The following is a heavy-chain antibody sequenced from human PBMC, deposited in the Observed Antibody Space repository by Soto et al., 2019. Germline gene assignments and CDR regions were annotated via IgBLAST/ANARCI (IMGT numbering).Heavy chain of an antibody. CDR3: ARDCVSARQPYYDGFDV. V-gene: IGHV3-30-3*01. CDR2: VYYDGSNK. D-gene: IGHD6-19*01. J-gene: IGHJ6*02. CDR1: GFTFSTYA. Sequence: QVQLVESGGGVVQPGRSLRLSCVASGFTFSTYAMHWVRQAPGKGLEWVAVVYYDGSNKYYGGSVRGRFTVSKDNSNNNLYLQMNNLRSEDTAVYFWARDCVSARQPYYDGFDVWGQGTTGIGSS.